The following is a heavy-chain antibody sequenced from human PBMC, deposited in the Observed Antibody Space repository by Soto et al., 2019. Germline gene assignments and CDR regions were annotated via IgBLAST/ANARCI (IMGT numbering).Heavy chain of an antibody. Sequence: SVKVSCKASGGTFSSYAISWVRQAPGQGLEWMGGIIPIFGTANYARKFQGRVTITADESTSTAYMELSSLRSEDTAVYYCAREGGYSYGSDYWGQGTMVTVYS. CDR2: IIPIFGTA. V-gene: IGHV1-69*13. CDR3: AREGGYSYGSDY. D-gene: IGHD5-18*01. CDR1: GGTFSSYA. J-gene: IGHJ4*02.